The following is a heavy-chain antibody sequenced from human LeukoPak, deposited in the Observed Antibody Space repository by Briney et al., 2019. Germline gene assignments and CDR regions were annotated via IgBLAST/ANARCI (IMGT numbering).Heavy chain of an antibody. CDR1: GYPFTGYY. J-gene: IGHJ6*03. D-gene: IGHD2-2*01. V-gene: IGHV1-2*02. Sequence: ASVKVSCKASGYPFTGYYMHWVRHAPGQGLEWMGWINPNSGGTNYAQKFQGRVTMTRDTSISTAYMELSRLRSDDTAVYYCARSYCSSTSCSDYMDVWGKGTTVTVSS. CDR2: INPNSGGT. CDR3: ARSYCSSTSCSDYMDV.